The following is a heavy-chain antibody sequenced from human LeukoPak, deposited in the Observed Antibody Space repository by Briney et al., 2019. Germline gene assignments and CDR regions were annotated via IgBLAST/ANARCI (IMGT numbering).Heavy chain of an antibody. D-gene: IGHD2-2*01. CDR2: IRPFNGDT. V-gene: IGHV1-18*04. J-gene: IGHJ6*02. Sequence: ASVKVSCKASGYTFTSYYMHWVRQAPGQGLEWLGWIRPFNGDTIYAQNFRGRVTMTTDTSTSTAYMELRSLSPGDTAVYYCARSEGKRTCTSSSCSWGMDVWGQRTTVTVS. CDR1: GYTFTSYY. CDR3: ARSEGKRTCTSSSCSWGMDV.